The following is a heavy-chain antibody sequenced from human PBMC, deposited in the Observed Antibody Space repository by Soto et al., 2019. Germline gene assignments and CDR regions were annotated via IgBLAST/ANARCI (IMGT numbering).Heavy chain of an antibody. CDR2: IYWDDDK. CDR3: AHNCYGDYEGNGFDT. D-gene: IGHD4-17*01. Sequence: QITLKESGPTLVKPTQTLTLTCTFSGFSLSTSGVGVGWIRQPPGKALEWLALIYWDDDKRYSPSLKSRLTITKDTSKNHVVLKMTNMDPVDTSTYYCAHNCYGDYEGNGFDTWGQVTVVTVSS. J-gene: IGHJ5*02. CDR1: GFSLSTSGVG. V-gene: IGHV2-5*02.